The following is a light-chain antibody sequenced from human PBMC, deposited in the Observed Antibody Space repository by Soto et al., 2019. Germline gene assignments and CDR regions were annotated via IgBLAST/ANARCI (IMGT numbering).Light chain of an antibody. Sequence: QSALTQPASVSGSPGQSITISCTGTSSDVGGYNYVSWYQQYPGKAPKLMIYEVSNRPSGVSNRFSASKSGNTASLTISGLQAQEEADYYCSSYTSSSTRVFGTGTKVTVL. CDR1: SSDVGGYNY. CDR2: EVS. CDR3: SSYTSSSTRV. J-gene: IGLJ1*01. V-gene: IGLV2-14*01.